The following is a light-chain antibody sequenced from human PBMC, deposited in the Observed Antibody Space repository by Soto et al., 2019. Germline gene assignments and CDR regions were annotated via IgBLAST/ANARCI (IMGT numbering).Light chain of an antibody. CDR2: LGS. CDR3: MQPLQSWT. Sequence: DIVMTQSPLYLPVTHGEPASISCRSRQTLLHSNGYNYLDWYLQKPGQSPXILIYLGSNRASGVPDRFSGSGSGTDSTLKISRVEAEDVGVYYCMQPLQSWTFGQGTKVDIK. V-gene: IGKV2-28*01. CDR1: QTLLHSNGYNY. J-gene: IGKJ1*01.